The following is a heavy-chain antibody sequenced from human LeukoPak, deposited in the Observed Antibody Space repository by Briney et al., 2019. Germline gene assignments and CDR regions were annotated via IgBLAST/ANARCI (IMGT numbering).Heavy chain of an antibody. J-gene: IGHJ4*02. D-gene: IGHD3-10*01. Sequence: SETLSLTCTVSGGSISSYYWSWIRQPPGKGLEWIGYIYYSGSTNYNPSLKSRVTIPVDTSKNQFSLKLSSVTAADTAVYYCASDYYHGSGSYRNWGQGTLVTVSS. CDR3: ASDYYHGSGSYRN. CDR1: GGSISSYY. V-gene: IGHV4-59*01. CDR2: IYYSGST.